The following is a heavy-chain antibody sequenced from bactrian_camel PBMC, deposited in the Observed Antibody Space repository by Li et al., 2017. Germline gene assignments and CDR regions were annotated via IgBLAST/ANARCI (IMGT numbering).Heavy chain of an antibody. CDR3: AADLGWCGSRPLQREFRN. CDR2: IAPATGTT. D-gene: IGHD2*01. CDR1: GSGYISGTAC. V-gene: IGHV3S54*01. Sequence: VQLVESGGGSVNAGGSLTLSCAASGSGYISGTACMGWFRQVTGEEREGVAAIAPATGTTFYSDSVKGRFTISHVNANNTLHLQMNALKPEDTAVYYCAADLGWCGSRPLQREFRNWGQGTQVTVS. J-gene: IGHJ4*01.